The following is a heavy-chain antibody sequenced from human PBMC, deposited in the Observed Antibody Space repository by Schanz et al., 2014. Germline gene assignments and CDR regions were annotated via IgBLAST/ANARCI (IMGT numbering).Heavy chain of an antibody. V-gene: IGHV3-66*01. Sequence: EVQLVESGGWLIQPGGSLRLSCAPSGFTFRSFAMNWVRQAPGKGLECVSIIYSDGSTYYVDSVKGRFIISRDNSKNTVYLQMNSLRAEDTAVYYCARDPGGTKTHGLWGQGTLVTVSS. CDR2: IYSDGST. CDR1: GFTFRSFA. D-gene: IGHD2-15*01. CDR3: ARDPGGTKTHGL. J-gene: IGHJ4*02.